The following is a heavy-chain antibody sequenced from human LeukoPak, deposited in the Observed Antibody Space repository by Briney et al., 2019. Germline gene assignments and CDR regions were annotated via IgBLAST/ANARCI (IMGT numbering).Heavy chain of an antibody. CDR1: GDSVPTNSAA. CDR3: AREISSTFDY. J-gene: IGHJ4*02. V-gene: IGHV6-1*01. CDR2: TYYRSKWYY. Sequence: SQTLSLTCAISGDSVPTNSAAWNWIRQSPSRGLEWLGRTYYRSKWYYDYALSVKSRITLNPDTSKNHFSLHLNSVTPEDTAVYYCAREISSTFDYWGQGTLVTVSS. D-gene: IGHD2/OR15-2a*01.